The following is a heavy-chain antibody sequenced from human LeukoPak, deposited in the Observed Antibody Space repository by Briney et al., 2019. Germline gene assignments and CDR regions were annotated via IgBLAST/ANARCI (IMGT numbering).Heavy chain of an antibody. Sequence: PSETLSLTCAVPGYSISSSNWWGWIRQPPGKGLEWIGSIYHSGSTYYNPSLKSRVTISVDTSRNQFSLNLSSVTAADTAVYYCARHYGPWGQGTLVAVSS. CDR1: GYSISSSNW. J-gene: IGHJ5*02. D-gene: IGHD4-17*01. V-gene: IGHV4-38-2*01. CDR2: IYHSGST. CDR3: ARHYGP.